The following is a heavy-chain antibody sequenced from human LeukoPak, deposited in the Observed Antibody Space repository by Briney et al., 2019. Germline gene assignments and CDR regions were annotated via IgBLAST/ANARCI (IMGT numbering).Heavy chain of an antibody. CDR3: AKGDSAMI. J-gene: IGHJ4*02. Sequence: TGGSLRLSCAASGFTFSSYAMTWVRQAPGKGLEWVSTISGSGGSTFYADSVKGRFTISRDNSKNTLYLQMNSLRAVDTAVYYCAKGDSAMIWGQGTLVTVSS. CDR2: ISGSGGST. D-gene: IGHD5-18*01. CDR1: GFTFSSYA. V-gene: IGHV3-23*01.